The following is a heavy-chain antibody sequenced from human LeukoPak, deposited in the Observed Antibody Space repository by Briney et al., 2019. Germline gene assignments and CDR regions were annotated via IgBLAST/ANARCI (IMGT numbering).Heavy chain of an antibody. CDR3: ARLGSGSYYNTIRY. CDR2: ISAYNGNT. D-gene: IGHD3-10*01. V-gene: IGHV1-18*01. CDR1: GYTFTSYG. Sequence: ASVKVSCKASGYTFTSYGISWVRQAPGQGLEWMGWISAYNGNTNYAQKLQGRVTMTTDTSTSTAYMELRSLRSADTAVYYCARLGSGSYYNTIRYWGQGTLVTVSS. J-gene: IGHJ4*02.